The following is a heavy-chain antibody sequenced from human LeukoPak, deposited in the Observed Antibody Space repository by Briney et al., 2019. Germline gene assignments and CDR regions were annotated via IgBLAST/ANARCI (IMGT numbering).Heavy chain of an antibody. CDR2: IIPIFGTA. V-gene: IGHV1-69*13. Sequence: AASVKVSCKASGGTFSSYAISWVRQAPGQGLERMGGIIPIFGTANYAQKFQGRVTITADESTSTAYMELSSLRSEDTAVYYCARGSGTITMVRGVFYGMDVWGQGTTVTVSS. CDR3: ARGSGTITMVRGVFYGMDV. J-gene: IGHJ6*02. D-gene: IGHD3-10*01. CDR1: GGTFSSYA.